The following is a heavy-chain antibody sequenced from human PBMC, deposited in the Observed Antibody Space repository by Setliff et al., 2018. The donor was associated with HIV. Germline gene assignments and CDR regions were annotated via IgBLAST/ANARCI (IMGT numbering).Heavy chain of an antibody. Sequence: SETLSLTCAVSGYSISSGYYCGWIRQSPGKGLEWIGSIYHSGNTYYNPSLKSRVTMSVDTSKNHFSLRLNSVTATDTAVYYCARHVRGGDMRRSFDFWGQGTLVTVSS. CDR1: GYSISSGYY. V-gene: IGHV4-38-2*01. D-gene: IGHD2-21*01. CDR3: ARHVRGGDMRRSFDF. CDR2: IYHSGNT. J-gene: IGHJ4*02.